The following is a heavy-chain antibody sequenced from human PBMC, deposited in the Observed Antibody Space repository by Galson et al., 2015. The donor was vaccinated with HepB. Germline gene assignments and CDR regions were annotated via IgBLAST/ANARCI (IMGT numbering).Heavy chain of an antibody. D-gene: IGHD6-13*01. CDR3: AREARVAAPAAFDL. Sequence: SLRLSCAPSGFTFSDYGLHWVRQAPGKGLEWVALIWHNGAKKIYANSVRGRFSIPRDNPKNILSLQMNNLGSEDTAIYYCAREARVAAPAAFDLWGPGILVTVAS. J-gene: IGHJ5*02. CDR2: IWHNGAKK. CDR1: GFTFSDYG. V-gene: IGHV3-33*01.